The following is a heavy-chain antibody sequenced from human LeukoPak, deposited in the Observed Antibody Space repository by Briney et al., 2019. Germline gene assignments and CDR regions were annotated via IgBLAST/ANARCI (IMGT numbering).Heavy chain of an antibody. V-gene: IGHV1-8*01. J-gene: IGHJ6*02. Sequence: ASVKVSCKASGYTFTSYDINWVRQATGQGLEWMGWMNPNSGNTGYAQKFQGRVTMTRDTSISTAYMELSSLRSEDTAVYYCARGPGIAVAGYYYYGMDVWGQGTTVTVSS. D-gene: IGHD6-19*01. CDR2: MNPNSGNT. CDR1: GYTFTSYD. CDR3: ARGPGIAVAGYYYYGMDV.